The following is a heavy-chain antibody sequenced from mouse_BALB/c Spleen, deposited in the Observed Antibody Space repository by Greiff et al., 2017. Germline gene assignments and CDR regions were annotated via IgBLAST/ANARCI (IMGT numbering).Heavy chain of an antibody. J-gene: IGHJ3*01. Sequence: EVKLMESGPGLVKPSQSLSLTCSVTGYSITSGYYWNWIRQFPGNKLEWMGYISYDGSNNYNPSLKNRISITRDTSKNQFFLKLNSVTTEDTATYYCAGDSPPFAYWGQGTLVTVSA. CDR1: GYSITSGYY. V-gene: IGHV3-6*02. CDR3: AGDSPPFAY. CDR2: ISYDGSN.